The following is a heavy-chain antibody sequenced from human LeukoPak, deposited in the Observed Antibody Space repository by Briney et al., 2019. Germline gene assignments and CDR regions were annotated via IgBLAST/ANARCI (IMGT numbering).Heavy chain of an antibody. D-gene: IGHD3-22*01. Sequence: GGSLRLSCAASGFTFSDYYMSWIRQAPGKGLEWVSYISSSGSTIYYADSVKGRFTISRDNSKNTLYLQMNSLRAEDTAVYYCAKAAYYYDSSGYYTPWGQGTLVTVSS. CDR2: ISSSGSTI. CDR1: GFTFSDYY. CDR3: AKAAYYYDSSGYYTP. J-gene: IGHJ4*02. V-gene: IGHV3-11*01.